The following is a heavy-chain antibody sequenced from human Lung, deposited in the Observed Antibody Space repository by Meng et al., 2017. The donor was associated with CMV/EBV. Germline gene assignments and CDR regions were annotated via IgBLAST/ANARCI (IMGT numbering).Heavy chain of an antibody. D-gene: IGHD2/OR15-2a*01. CDR3: AKVAESTISPYNYFGA. J-gene: IGHJ5*02. Sequence: SXEASGFTFSNYGMHWVRQAPGKGLEWVAYIRFDGTQTYYSDSVKGRFAIFRDNSKNTLYLQMHSLTTEDTAMFYCAKVAESTISPYNYFGAWGQGTXVTVSS. CDR2: IRFDGTQT. V-gene: IGHV3-30*02. CDR1: GFTFSNYG.